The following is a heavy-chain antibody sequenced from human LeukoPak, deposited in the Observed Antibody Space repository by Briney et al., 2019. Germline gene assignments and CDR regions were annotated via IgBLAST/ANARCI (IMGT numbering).Heavy chain of an antibody. Sequence: SETLSLTCTVSGGSITISDYYWGWIRLPPGEGLDWIGTISHTGTTYYNPSLQSRVTISVDKSKNQFSLKLSSVTAADTAVYYCATREHHVLRTPGDYWGQGTLVTVSS. CDR1: GGSITISDYY. J-gene: IGHJ4*02. V-gene: IGHV4-39*01. CDR3: ATREHHVLRTPGDY. D-gene: IGHD6-6*01. CDR2: ISHTGTT.